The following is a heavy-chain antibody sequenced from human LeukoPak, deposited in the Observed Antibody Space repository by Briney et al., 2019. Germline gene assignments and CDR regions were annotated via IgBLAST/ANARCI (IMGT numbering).Heavy chain of an antibody. J-gene: IGHJ4*02. CDR1: GFTFSSYW. V-gene: IGHV3-7*03. D-gene: IGHD1-26*01. Sequence: GGSLRLSCAASGFTFSSYWMTWVRQAPGKGLEWVANIKRDGSEKHYVDSVKGRFTISRDNAKNSMFLQMNSLRAEDTAVYYCARQPVAYSGGYFGSFDYWGQGTLVTVSS. CDR3: ARQPVAYSGGYFGSFDY. CDR2: IKRDGSEK.